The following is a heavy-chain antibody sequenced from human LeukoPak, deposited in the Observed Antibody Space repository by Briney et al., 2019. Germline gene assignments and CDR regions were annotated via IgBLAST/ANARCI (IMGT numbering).Heavy chain of an antibody. CDR2: IYYSGST. V-gene: IGHV4-59*01. CDR1: GGSISSYY. Sequence: PSETLSLTCTVSGGSISSYYWSWIRQPPGKGLEWIGYIYYSGSTNYNPSLKSRVTISIDTSKNQFSLKLSSVTAADTAVYYCARGEFYYYYYMDVWGNGTTVTVSS. J-gene: IGHJ6*03. D-gene: IGHD3-10*01. CDR3: ARGEFYYYYYMDV.